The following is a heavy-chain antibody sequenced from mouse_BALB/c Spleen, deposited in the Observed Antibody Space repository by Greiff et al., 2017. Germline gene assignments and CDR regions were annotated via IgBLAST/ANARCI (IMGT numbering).Heavy chain of an antibody. CDR3: ARSDGYDGAY. V-gene: IGHV1-63*02. D-gene: IGHD2-2*01. J-gene: IGHJ3*01. Sequence: QVQLKQSGAELVRPGTSVKISCKASGYTSTNYWLGWVKQRPGHGLEWIGDIYPGGGYTNYNEKFKGKATLTADTSSSTAYMQLSSLTSEDSAVYFCARSDGYDGAYWGQGTLVTVSA. CDR1: GYTSTNYW. CDR2: IYPGGGYT.